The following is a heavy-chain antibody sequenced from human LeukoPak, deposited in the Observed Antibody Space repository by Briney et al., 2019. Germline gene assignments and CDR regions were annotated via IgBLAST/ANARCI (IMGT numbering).Heavy chain of an antibody. D-gene: IGHD6-6*01. CDR2: INPNSGGT. J-gene: IGHJ4*02. Sequence: ASVKVSCKASGYTFTGYYMHWVRQAPGQGLEWMGWINPNSGGTNYAQKFQGRVTVTRDTSISTAYMELSRLRSDDTAVYYCARWHSSSSDFDYWGQGTLVTVSS. CDR1: GYTFTGYY. V-gene: IGHV1-2*02. CDR3: ARWHSSSSDFDY.